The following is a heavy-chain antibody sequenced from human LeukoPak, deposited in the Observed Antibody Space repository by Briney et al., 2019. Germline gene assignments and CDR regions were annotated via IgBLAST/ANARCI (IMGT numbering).Heavy chain of an antibody. CDR2: IYYSGST. CDR3: ARDLAYSSSWYHYYYMDV. CDR1: GGSISSSSYY. Sequence: PSETLSLTCTVSGGSISSSSYYWGWIRQPPGKGLEWIGSIYYSGSTYYNPSLKSRVTISVDTSKNQFSLKLSSVTAADTAVYYCARDLAYSSSWYHYYYMDVWGKGTTVTVSS. J-gene: IGHJ6*03. V-gene: IGHV4-39*07. D-gene: IGHD6-13*01.